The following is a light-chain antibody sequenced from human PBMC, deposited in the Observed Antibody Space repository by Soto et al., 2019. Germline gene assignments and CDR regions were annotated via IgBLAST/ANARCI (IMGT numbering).Light chain of an antibody. Sequence: DIQMTQSPSTLSASVGDRVTITCRASQSISTWLTWYQQKPGKAPKLLIYKASSLESGVPSRFSGSASGTEFTLTISSLQPDDFATXXXXXXXXXXYTFGQGSRLEIK. V-gene: IGKV1-5*03. CDR3: XXXXXXXYT. CDR2: KAS. J-gene: IGKJ5*01. CDR1: QSISTW.